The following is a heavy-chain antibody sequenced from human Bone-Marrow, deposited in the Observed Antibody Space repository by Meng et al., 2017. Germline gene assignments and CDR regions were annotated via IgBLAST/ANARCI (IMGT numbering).Heavy chain of an antibody. D-gene: IGHD2-21*01. CDR3: AREGRSHQVGVSVY. J-gene: IGHJ4*02. V-gene: IGHV4-30-4*01. CDR2: IYNSGST. Sequence: QVQLQESGPGLVKPSQTLSLTGTVSGGSISSGDYYWSWIRQTPGKGLEWIGYIYNSGSTYYNPSLKSRVTISVDTSKNQFSLKLRSVTAADTAVYYCAREGRSHQVGVSVYWGQGNLVTVSS. CDR1: GGSISSGDYY.